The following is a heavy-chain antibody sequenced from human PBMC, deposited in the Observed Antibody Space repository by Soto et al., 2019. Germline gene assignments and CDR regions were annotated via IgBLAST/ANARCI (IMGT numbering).Heavy chain of an antibody. J-gene: IGHJ6*02. Sequence: QVQLVQYGAEVKKPGSSVKVSCKASGDTDKNYVISWVRQAPGPGLEWMGGIFPKFGTTYSAQKLQDRLTITADESTSTVYMQLSSLRLDDTAVYYCEAEMTFGKLSVVWGQGTTVTVSS. D-gene: IGHD3-16*02. CDR3: EAEMTFGKLSVV. CDR2: IFPKFGTT. CDR1: GDTDKNYV. V-gene: IGHV1-69*01.